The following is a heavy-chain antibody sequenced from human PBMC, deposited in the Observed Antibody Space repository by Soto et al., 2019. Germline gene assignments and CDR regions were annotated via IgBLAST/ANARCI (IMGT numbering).Heavy chain of an antibody. D-gene: IGHD4-17*01. CDR2: IYYSGST. CDR1: GGSISSGGYY. CDR3: ARPYGDYGEYYFDY. V-gene: IGHV4-39*01. Sequence: SETLSLTCTVSGGSISSGGYYWSWIRQHPGKGLGWIGCIYYSGSTYYNPSLKSRVTISVDTSKNQFSLKLSSVTAADTAVYYCARPYGDYGEYYFDYWGQGTPVTVSS. J-gene: IGHJ4*02.